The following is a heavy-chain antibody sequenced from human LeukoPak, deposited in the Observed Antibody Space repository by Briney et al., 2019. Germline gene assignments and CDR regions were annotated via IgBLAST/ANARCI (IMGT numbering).Heavy chain of an antibody. CDR3: ARMGYDNSAPWGY. J-gene: IGHJ4*02. V-gene: IGHV1-69*04. Sequence: SVKVSCKASGGTFSSYAISWVRQAPGQGLEWMGRIIPILGIANYAQKFQGRVTITADKSTSTAYMELSSLRSEDTAVYYCARMGYDNSAPWGYWGQGTLVTVSS. D-gene: IGHD3-22*01. CDR1: GGTFSSYA. CDR2: IIPILGIA.